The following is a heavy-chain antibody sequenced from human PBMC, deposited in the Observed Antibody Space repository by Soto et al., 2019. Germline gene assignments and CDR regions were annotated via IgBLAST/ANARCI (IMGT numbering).Heavy chain of an antibody. J-gene: IGHJ4*02. CDR2: MSSDGSKI. CDR1: GFDFTYYA. CDR3: AKDEGVGGTLGLFDH. D-gene: IGHD1-26*01. V-gene: IGHV3-30*18. Sequence: QVQLVESGGGAVQPGESLRLSCVASGFDFTYYAMHWVRQAPGKGLESVAVMSSDGSKIHHTDSVKGRFTISRDNSKNTLYLQMNSLRKEDTAVYFCAKDEGVGGTLGLFDHWGQGTLVSVSS.